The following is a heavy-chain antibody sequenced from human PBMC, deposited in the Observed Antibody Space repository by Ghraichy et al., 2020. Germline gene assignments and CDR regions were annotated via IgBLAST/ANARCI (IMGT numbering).Heavy chain of an antibody. CDR1: GGSISSSSYY. CDR3: ARPRYSGSYSTFDY. D-gene: IGHD1-26*01. J-gene: IGHJ4*02. V-gene: IGHV4-39*01. CDR2: IYYSGST. Sequence: SQTLSLTCTVSGGSISSSSYYWGWIRQPPGKGLEWIGSIYYSGSTYYNPSLKSRVTISVGTSKNQFSLKLSSVTAADTAVYYCARPRYSGSYSTFDYWGQGTLVTVSS.